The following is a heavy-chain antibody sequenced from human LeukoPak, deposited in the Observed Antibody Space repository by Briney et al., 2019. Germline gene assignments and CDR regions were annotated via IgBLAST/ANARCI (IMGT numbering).Heavy chain of an antibody. Sequence: SDTLSPTCTVAGPSISSGDYYSGWIREPRGKGLEWIVDIYYSGSTYYNPSLKSPFTISVDTSKNQFSLKLSSVTAADTAVYYCARASGRGVGYCSGGSCYVIDIWGQGTMVTVSS. CDR2: IYYSGST. J-gene: IGHJ3*02. V-gene: IGHV4-30-4*02. D-gene: IGHD2-15*01. CDR1: GPSISSGDYY. CDR3: ARASGRGVGYCSGGSCYVIDI.